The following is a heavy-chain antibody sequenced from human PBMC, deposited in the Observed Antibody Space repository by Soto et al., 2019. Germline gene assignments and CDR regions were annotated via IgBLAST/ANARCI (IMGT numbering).Heavy chain of an antibody. CDR1: GGSFSGFY. J-gene: IGHJ4*02. D-gene: IGHD6-19*01. Sequence: LEMLSVTWTVDGGSFSGFYWRWIRQHPGKGLEWIGEINHSGSTNYNPSLKSRVTISVDTSKNQFSLKLSSVTAADTAVYYCAREEIAVAGNVDYWGQGTLVTVSS. V-gene: IGHV4-34*01. CDR3: AREEIAVAGNVDY. CDR2: INHSGST.